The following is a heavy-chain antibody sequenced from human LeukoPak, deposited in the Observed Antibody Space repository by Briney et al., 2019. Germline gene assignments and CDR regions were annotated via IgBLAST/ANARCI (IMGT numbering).Heavy chain of an antibody. J-gene: IGHJ5*02. CDR3: ARKGEHFYGSGKLWPAWVDL. Sequence: KASETLSLTCAVYGGSFSGYYWSWIRQPPGKGLELIGYIHYSGSTYYNPSLKSRVTISVDMSKNQFSLKLTSVTAADTAVYYCARKGEHFYGSGKLWPAWVDLWGQGTLVTVSS. D-gene: IGHD3-10*01. CDR1: GGSFSGYY. V-gene: IGHV4-59*01. CDR2: IHYSGST.